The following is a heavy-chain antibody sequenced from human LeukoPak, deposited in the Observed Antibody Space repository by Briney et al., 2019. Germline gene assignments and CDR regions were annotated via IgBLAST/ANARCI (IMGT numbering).Heavy chain of an antibody. Sequence: ASVKVSCKASGGTFSSYAISWVRQAPGQGLEWMGWINPNSGGTNYAQKFQGRVTMTRDTSISTAYMELSRLRSDDMAVYYCARTPSSTSWFYYYYMDVWGKGTTVTISS. J-gene: IGHJ6*03. CDR3: ARTPSSTSWFYYYYMDV. V-gene: IGHV1-2*02. CDR1: GGTFSSYA. CDR2: INPNSGGT. D-gene: IGHD2-2*01.